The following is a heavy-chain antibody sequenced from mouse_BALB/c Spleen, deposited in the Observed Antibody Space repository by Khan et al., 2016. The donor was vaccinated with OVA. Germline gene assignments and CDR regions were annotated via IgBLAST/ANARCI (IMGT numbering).Heavy chain of an antibody. CDR1: GFSLTSYG. CDR3: AKKVTTVDYYAMDY. CDR2: IWRGGST. V-gene: IGHV2-5*01. D-gene: IGHD1-1*01. J-gene: IGHJ4*01. Sequence: QVQLKQSGPGLVPPSQSLSITCTVSGFSLTSYGVHWVRQSPGKGLEWLGVIWRGGSTDYNAAFMSRLSITKDNSKSQVFLKMNSLQADDTAIYYIAKKVTTVDYYAMDYGGQGTSVTVSS.